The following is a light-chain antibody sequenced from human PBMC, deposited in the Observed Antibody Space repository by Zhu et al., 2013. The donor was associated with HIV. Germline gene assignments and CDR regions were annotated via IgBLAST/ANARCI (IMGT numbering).Light chain of an antibody. CDR2: HAS. CDR1: QIIRTY. V-gene: IGKV1-5*01. Sequence: DIQMTQSPSTLSASVGDRVTITCRASQIIRTYLAWYQQKLGKAPKLLIYHASSLGSGVPSTFSGSGSGTDFVLTISSLQPEDFATYYCQQGHTYPFTFGPGT. J-gene: IGKJ3*01. CDR3: QQGHTYPFT.